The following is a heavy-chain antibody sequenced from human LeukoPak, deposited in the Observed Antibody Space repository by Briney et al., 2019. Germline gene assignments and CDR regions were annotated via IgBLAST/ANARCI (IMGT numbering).Heavy chain of an antibody. J-gene: IGHJ4*02. CDR3: TTSHYYGPYYFDY. D-gene: IGHD3-10*01. Sequence: GGSLRLSCAASEFTFSNAWMSWVRQAPGKGLEWVGRIKSKTDGGTTDYAAPVKGRFTISRDDSKNTLYLQMNSLKTEDTAVYYCTTSHYYGPYYFDYWGQGTLVTVSS. V-gene: IGHV3-15*01. CDR1: EFTFSNAW. CDR2: IKSKTDGGTT.